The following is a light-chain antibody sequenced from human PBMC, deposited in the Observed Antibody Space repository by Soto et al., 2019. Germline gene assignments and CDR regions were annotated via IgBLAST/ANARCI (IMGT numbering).Light chain of an antibody. CDR3: RSYTSSSTLV. Sequence: QRSPTLPDPLYASPGQWTSMSCTGTSSHVGGYNYVSWYQQHPGKAPELMIYEVSKRPAGVSSRFSGSTSGNTASLTISGLQAEDEADYYCRSYTSSSTLVFGGGTKVTVL. CDR1: SSHVGGYNY. CDR2: EVS. J-gene: IGLJ1*01. V-gene: IGLV2-14*01.